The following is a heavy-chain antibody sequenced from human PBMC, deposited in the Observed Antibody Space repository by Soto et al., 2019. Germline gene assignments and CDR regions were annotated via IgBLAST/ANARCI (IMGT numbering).Heavy chain of an antibody. D-gene: IGHD3-16*01. V-gene: IGHV4-30-4*01. Sequence: QVQLQESGPGLVKPSQTLSLTCTVSGGSISSGDYYWSWIRQPPGKGLEWIGFIYYSGGTYYKPSLKSRVTISVDTSKTKFSLNLSSVTAADTPVYYCARASTGELWVYANWFDPWGPGTLVTVSS. J-gene: IGHJ5*02. CDR2: IYYSGGT. CDR3: ARASTGELWVYANWFDP. CDR1: GGSISSGDYY.